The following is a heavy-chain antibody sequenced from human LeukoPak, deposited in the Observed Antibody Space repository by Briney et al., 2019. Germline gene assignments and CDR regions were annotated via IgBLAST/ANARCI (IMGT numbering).Heavy chain of an antibody. CDR3: AKDRDGSGTYEKFLDV. CDR1: GFTFSSYG. V-gene: IGHV3-30*02. CDR2: IRYDGSNK. D-gene: IGHD3-10*01. J-gene: IGHJ6*02. Sequence: QTGGSLRLSCAASGFTFSSYGMHWVRQAPGKGLEWVAFIRYDGSNKYYADSVKGRFTVSRDNSKNTLYLQMNSLRPEDTAVYHCAKDRDGSGTYEKFLDVWGQGTMVTVSS.